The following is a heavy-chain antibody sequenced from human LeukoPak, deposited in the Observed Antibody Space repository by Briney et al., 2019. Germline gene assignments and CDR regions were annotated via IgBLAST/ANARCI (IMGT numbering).Heavy chain of an antibody. CDR2: ITGSSSTI. CDR3: ARRAILAAAGTNS. CDR1: GFTFSSFS. V-gene: IGHV3-48*01. D-gene: IGHD6-13*01. J-gene: IGHJ4*02. Sequence: PGGSLRLSCAASGFTFSSFSMNWVRQAPGKGLEWVSFITGSSSTIYYADSVKGRFTISRDNAKNSLYLQMNSLRAEDTAVYYCARRAILAAAGTNSWGQGTLVTVSS.